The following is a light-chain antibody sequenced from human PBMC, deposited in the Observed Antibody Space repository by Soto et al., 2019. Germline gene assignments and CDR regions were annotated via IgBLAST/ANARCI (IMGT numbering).Light chain of an antibody. CDR1: QSIANY. Sequence: DIRMTQSPSSLSASVGDRVTITCRASQSIANYLNWYQQKPGKAPKLLIYGASSLQRGVPSRFSGSEIGTEFTLTISSLQPEDFATYYCHQSYSTPQTFGQGTRLEIK. CDR2: GAS. CDR3: HQSYSTPQT. J-gene: IGKJ5*01. V-gene: IGKV1-39*01.